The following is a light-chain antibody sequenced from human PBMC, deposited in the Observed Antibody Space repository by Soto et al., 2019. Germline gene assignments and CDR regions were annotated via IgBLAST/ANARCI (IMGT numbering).Light chain of an antibody. CDR1: QSVSSY. V-gene: IGKV3-11*01. J-gene: IGKJ3*01. CDR2: DAS. CDR3: QQRSNWPLFT. Sequence: EIVLTQSPATLSLSPGERATLSCRASQSVSSYLAWYQQKPGQAPRLLIYDASNRATGIPARFSGSGSGTDFTLTISRLEHEDFAVYYCQQRSNWPLFTFGPGTKVDIK.